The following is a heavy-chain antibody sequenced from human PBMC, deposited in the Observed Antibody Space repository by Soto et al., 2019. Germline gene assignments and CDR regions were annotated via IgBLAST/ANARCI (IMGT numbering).Heavy chain of an antibody. CDR3: ARDPGGTTGCWFDP. J-gene: IGHJ5*02. V-gene: IGHV4-59*01. CDR1: GGSISSYY. Sequence: SETLSLTCTVSGGSISSYYWSWIRQPPGKGLEWIGYIYYSGSTNYNPSLKSRVTISVDTSKNQFSLKLSSVTAADTAVYYCARDPGGTTGCWFDPWGQGTLVTVSS. D-gene: IGHD1-1*01. CDR2: IYYSGST.